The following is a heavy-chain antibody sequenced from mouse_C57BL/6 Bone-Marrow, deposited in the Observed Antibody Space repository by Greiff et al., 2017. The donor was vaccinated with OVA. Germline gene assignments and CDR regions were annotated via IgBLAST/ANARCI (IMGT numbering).Heavy chain of an antibody. Sequence: QVQLKQSGAELAKPGASVKLSCKASGYTFTSYWIHWVKQRPGQGLEWIGYINPSSGYTKYNQKFKDKATLTADKSSSTAYMQLSSLTYEDSAVYYCARRNYSNYDAMDYWGQGTSVTVSS. J-gene: IGHJ4*01. D-gene: IGHD2-5*01. V-gene: IGHV1-7*01. CDR3: ARRNYSNYDAMDY. CDR2: INPSSGYT. CDR1: GYTFTSYW.